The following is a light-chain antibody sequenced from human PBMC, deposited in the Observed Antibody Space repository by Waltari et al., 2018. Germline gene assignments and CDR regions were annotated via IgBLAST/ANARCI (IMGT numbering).Light chain of an antibody. Sequence: DIVMTQSPDSLAVSLGERATINCKSSQSVLYSSNNKNYLAWYQQKPGQPPKLLIYWASSREAGFPDLFSGSGSGTDFTLTISSLQAEDVAVYYCQQYYSTPLFTFGPGTKVDIK. CDR3: QQYYSTPLFT. V-gene: IGKV4-1*01. J-gene: IGKJ3*01. CDR1: QSVLYSSNNKNY. CDR2: WAS.